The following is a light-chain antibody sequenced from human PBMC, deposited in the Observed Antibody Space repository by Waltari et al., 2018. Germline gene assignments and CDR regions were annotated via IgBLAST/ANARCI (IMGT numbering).Light chain of an antibody. CDR2: RNN. J-gene: IGLJ3*02. CDR1: NSNIGSNY. CDR3: AAWDDSLSGWV. V-gene: IGLV1-47*01. Sequence: QSVLTQPPSASGTHGQRVTISCSGDNSNIGSNYVFWYQQLPGTAPKLLIYRNNQRPSGVPDRFSGSKSGTSASLAISGLRSEHEADYYCAAWDDSLSGWVFGGGTKLTVL.